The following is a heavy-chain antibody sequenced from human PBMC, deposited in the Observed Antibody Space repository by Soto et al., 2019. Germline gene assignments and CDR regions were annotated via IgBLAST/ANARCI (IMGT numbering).Heavy chain of an antibody. CDR3: AKDTPNRDGYNDYTFDY. J-gene: IGHJ4*02. CDR1: GFTFSSYG. CDR2: ISYDGSNK. V-gene: IGHV3-30*18. Sequence: GGSLRLSCAASGFTFSSYGMHWVRQAPGKGLEWVAVISYDGSNKYYADSVKGRFTISRDNSKNTLYLQMNSLRAEDTAVYYCAKDTPNRDGYNDYTFDYWGQGTLVTVSS. D-gene: IGHD4-4*01.